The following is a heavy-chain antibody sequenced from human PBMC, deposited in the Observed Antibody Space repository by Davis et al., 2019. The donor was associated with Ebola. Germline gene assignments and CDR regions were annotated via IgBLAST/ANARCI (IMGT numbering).Heavy chain of an antibody. CDR1: GFSLSTSGVG. CDR3: AHTGSSSSRYYDFWSGQFDY. D-gene: IGHD3-3*01. V-gene: IGHV2-5*01. Sequence: SGPTLVKPTQTLTLTCTFSGFSLSTSGVGVGWIRQPPGKALEWLALIYWNDDKRYSPSLKSRLTITKDTSKNQVVLTMTNMDPVDTATYYCAHTGSSSSRYYDFWSGQFDYWGQGTLVTVSS. CDR2: IYWNDDK. J-gene: IGHJ4*02.